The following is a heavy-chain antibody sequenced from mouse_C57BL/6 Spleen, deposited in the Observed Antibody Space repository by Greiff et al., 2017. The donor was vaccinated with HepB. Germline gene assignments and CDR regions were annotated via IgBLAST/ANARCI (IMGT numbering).Heavy chain of an antibody. V-gene: IGHV5-15*01. Sequence: EVHLVESGGGLVQPGGSLKLSCAASGFTFSDYGMAWVRQAPRKGPEWVAFISNLAYSIYYADTVTGRFTISRENAKNTLYLEMSSLRSEDTAMYYCARRPSTGSVWYFDVWGTGTTVTVSS. CDR2: ISNLAYSI. CDR1: GFTFSDYG. CDR3: ARRPSTGSVWYFDV. J-gene: IGHJ1*03. D-gene: IGHD4-1*02.